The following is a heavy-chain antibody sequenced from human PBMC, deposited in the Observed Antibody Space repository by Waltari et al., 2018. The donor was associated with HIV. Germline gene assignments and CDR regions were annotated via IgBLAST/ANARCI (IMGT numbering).Heavy chain of an antibody. Sequence: QVQLVQSGAEVKKPGASVKVSCKASGYTFTGYYTHWVRKARGQGLEWMGWINPNSGGTNYAQKFQGRVTMTRDTSISTAYMELSRLRSDDTAVYYCARDGDYDILTGYSDYWGQGTLVTVSS. CDR1: GYTFTGYY. J-gene: IGHJ4*02. CDR2: INPNSGGT. CDR3: ARDGDYDILTGYSDY. D-gene: IGHD3-9*01. V-gene: IGHV1-2*02.